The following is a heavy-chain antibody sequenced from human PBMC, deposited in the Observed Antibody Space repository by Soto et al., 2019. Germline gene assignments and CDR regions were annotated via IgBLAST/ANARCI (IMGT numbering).Heavy chain of an antibody. CDR2: IYPGDSDT. CDR1: GYSFTSYW. V-gene: IGHV5-51*01. CDR3: ARAKEVTRLYSDYAGYFDY. D-gene: IGHD4-17*01. J-gene: IGHJ4*02. Sequence: HGESLKISCKGSGYSFTSYWIGWVRQMPGKGLEWMGIIYPGDSDTRYSPSFQGQVTISADKSISTAYLQWSSLKASDTAMYYCARAKEVTRLYSDYAGYFDYWGQGTLVTVSS.